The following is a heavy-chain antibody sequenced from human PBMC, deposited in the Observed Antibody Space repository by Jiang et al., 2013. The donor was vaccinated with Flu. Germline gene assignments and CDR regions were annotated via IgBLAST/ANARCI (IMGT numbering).Heavy chain of an antibody. CDR1: GFTFSSYS. CDR2: ISSSSSYI. D-gene: IGHD6-13*01. J-gene: IGHJ5*02. CDR3: ARVIAAAGTSWFDP. Sequence: SGGGLVKPGGSLRLSCAASGFTFSSYSMNWVRQAPGKGLEWVSSISSSSSYIYYADSVKGRFTISRDNAKNSLYLQMNSLRAEDTAVYYCARVIAAAGTSWFDPWGQGTLVTVSS. V-gene: IGHV3-21*01.